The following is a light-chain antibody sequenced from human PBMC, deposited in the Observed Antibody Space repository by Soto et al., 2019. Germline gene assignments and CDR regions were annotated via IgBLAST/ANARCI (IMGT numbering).Light chain of an antibody. Sequence: DIQMTQSPSTLSGSVGDRVTITCRASQNIGSWLAWYQQKPGKAPKLLIYKASTLNSGVPSRFSGSGSGTEFTLTISSLQPDDFATYYCQHYNSYSEAFGQGTKVDIK. CDR1: QNIGSW. CDR3: QHYNSYSEA. V-gene: IGKV1-5*03. CDR2: KAS. J-gene: IGKJ1*01.